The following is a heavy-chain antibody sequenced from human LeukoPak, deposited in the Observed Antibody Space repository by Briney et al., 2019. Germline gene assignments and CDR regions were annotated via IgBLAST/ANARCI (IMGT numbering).Heavy chain of an antibody. D-gene: IGHD3-10*01. Sequence: GRSLRLSCAASGFTFSRYGMHWVRQAPGKGLEWVAVISYDGSNKYYADSVKGRFTISRDNSKDTLYLQMNSLTAEDTAVYYCAKDDAWLRFGEWSQGTLVTVSS. V-gene: IGHV3-30*18. CDR1: GFTFSRYG. J-gene: IGHJ4*02. CDR3: AKDDAWLRFGE. CDR2: ISYDGSNK.